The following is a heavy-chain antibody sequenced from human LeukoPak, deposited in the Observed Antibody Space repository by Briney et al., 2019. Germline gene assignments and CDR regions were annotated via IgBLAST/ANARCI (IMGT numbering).Heavy chain of an antibody. CDR2: IYTSGST. V-gene: IGHV4-4*07. CDR1: GGSFSSYY. CDR3: AREAYYDSSGYYQGNWFDP. J-gene: IGHJ5*02. Sequence: PSETLSLTCAVYGGSFSSYYWSWIRQPAGKGLEWIGRIYTSGSTNYNPSLKSRVTMSVDTSKNQFSLKLSSVTAADTAVYYCAREAYYDSSGYYQGNWFDPWGQGTLVTVSS. D-gene: IGHD3-22*01.